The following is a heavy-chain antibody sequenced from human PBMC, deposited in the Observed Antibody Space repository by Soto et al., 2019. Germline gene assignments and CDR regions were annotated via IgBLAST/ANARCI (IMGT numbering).Heavy chain of an antibody. CDR1: GYSFTSYW. D-gene: IGHD4-4*01. CDR3: ARSGMTTVIFYGMDV. CDR2: IYPGDSDT. Sequence: LKISCKGSGYSFTSYWIGWVRQMPGKGLEWMGIIYPGDSDTRYSPSFQGQVTISADKSISTAYLQWSSLKASDTAMYYCARSGMTTVIFYGMDVWGQGTTVTVSS. J-gene: IGHJ6*02. V-gene: IGHV5-51*01.